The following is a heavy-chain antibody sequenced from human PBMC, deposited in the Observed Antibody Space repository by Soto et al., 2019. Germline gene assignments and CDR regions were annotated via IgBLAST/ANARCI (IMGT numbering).Heavy chain of an antibody. J-gene: IGHJ5*02. D-gene: IGHD2-2*01. Sequence: EVQLLESGGGLVQPGGSLRLSCAASGFTFSSYAMSWVRQAPGKGLEWVSAISGSGGSTYYADSVKGRFTISRDNSKNTLYLQMNSLRAEDTAVYYCAKAQVVVVPAASWFDPWGQGTLVTVSS. CDR3: AKAQVVVVPAASWFDP. V-gene: IGHV3-23*01. CDR1: GFTFSSYA. CDR2: ISGSGGST.